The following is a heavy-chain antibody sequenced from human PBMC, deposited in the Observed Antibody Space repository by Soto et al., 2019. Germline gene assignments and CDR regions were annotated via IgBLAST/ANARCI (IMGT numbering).Heavy chain of an antibody. J-gene: IGHJ4*02. CDR3: AKERGTYDILTGYYNPIDY. Sequence: EVQLLESGGGLVQPGGSMRLSCAASGFTFSSYAMSWVRQAPGKGMEWVSDISGSGGSTYYADSVKGRFTISRENSKNTLSLEMNSLRAEATAVYYCAKERGTYDILTGYYNPIDYWGQGTLFTVSA. D-gene: IGHD3-9*01. CDR2: ISGSGGST. V-gene: IGHV3-23*01. CDR1: GFTFSSYA.